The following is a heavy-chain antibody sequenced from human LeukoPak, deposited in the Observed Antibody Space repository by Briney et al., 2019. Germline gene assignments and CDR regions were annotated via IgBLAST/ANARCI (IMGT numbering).Heavy chain of an antibody. D-gene: IGHD6-19*01. V-gene: IGHV3-7*01. Sequence: GGSLRLSCAASGFTFSSYWMSWVRQAPGKGLEWVANIKQDGSEKYYVDSVKGRFTISRDNAKNSLFLQRNSLRGEDTAVYYCARDKVGGSMAGSNFDYWGQGTLVTVSS. J-gene: IGHJ4*02. CDR3: ARDKVGGSMAGSNFDY. CDR1: GFTFSSYW. CDR2: IKQDGSEK.